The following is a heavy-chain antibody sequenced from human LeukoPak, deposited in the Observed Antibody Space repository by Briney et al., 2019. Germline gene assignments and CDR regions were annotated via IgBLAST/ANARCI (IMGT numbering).Heavy chain of an antibody. V-gene: IGHV4-34*01. CDR2: INHSGST. CDR1: GGSFSGYY. J-gene: IGHJ4*02. Sequence: SETLSLTCAVYGGSFSGYYWSWIRQLPGKGLEWIGEINHSGSTNYNPSLKSRVTISVDTSKNQFSLKLSSVTAADTAVYYCARGGVLDGYCSSTSCPPLFDYWGQGTLVTVSS. D-gene: IGHD2-2*03. CDR3: ARGGVLDGYCSSTSCPPLFDY.